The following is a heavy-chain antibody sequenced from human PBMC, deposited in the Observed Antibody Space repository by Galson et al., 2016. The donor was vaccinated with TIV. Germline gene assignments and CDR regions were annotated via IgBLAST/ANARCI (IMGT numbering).Heavy chain of an antibody. D-gene: IGHD2-8*01. Sequence: SVKVSCKASGYTFINYAMYWVRQAPGQRLEWMGWINPGNGNTRYSETFRGRVTLTRDTSTTTAYMELRSLRSDDTAVYFCATIEGGVGSFWGRGTLVTVSS. J-gene: IGHJ4*02. CDR3: ATIEGGVGSF. CDR2: INPGNGNT. CDR1: GYTFINYA. V-gene: IGHV1-3*01.